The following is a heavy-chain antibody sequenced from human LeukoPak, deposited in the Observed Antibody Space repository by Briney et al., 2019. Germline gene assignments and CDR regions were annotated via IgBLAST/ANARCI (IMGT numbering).Heavy chain of an antibody. J-gene: IGHJ4*02. Sequence: ASVKVSCKASGYTFTSYGISWVRQAPGQGIEWMGWISAYNGNTNYAQKLQGRVTMTTDTSTGTAYMELRSLRSDDTAVYYCARDLVGYSGYEPIGYWGQGTLVTVSS. CDR2: ISAYNGNT. V-gene: IGHV1-18*01. CDR3: ARDLVGYSGYEPIGY. CDR1: GYTFTSYG. D-gene: IGHD5-12*01.